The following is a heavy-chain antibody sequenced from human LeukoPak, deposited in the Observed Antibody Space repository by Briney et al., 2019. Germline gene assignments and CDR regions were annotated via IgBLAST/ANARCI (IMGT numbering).Heavy chain of an antibody. CDR3: ARRYSSSSFYYYYMDV. D-gene: IGHD6-6*01. V-gene: IGHV4-4*09. J-gene: IGHJ6*03. CDR1: GGSISSYY. CDR2: IYTSGST. Sequence: SETLSLTCTVSGGSISSYYWSWIRQPPGKGLEWIGYIYTSGSTNYNPSLKSRVTISVDTSKNQFSLKLSSVTAADTAVYCCARRYSSSSFYYYYMDVWGKGTTVTVSS.